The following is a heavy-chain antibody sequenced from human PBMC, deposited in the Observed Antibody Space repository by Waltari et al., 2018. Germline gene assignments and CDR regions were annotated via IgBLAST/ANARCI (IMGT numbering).Heavy chain of an antibody. D-gene: IGHD4-17*01. J-gene: IGHJ3*02. Sequence: QMQLQQWGAGLLKPSETLSLTCAVYVGSFSGYYWSWIRQPPGKGLEWIGEINHSGSTKSNPSLKSRVTISVDTSKNQFSLKVSSVTAADTAVYYCARPPPGDYGDTSGAFEIWGQGTMVTVSS. V-gene: IGHV4-34*01. CDR2: INHSGST. CDR1: VGSFSGYY. CDR3: ARPPPGDYGDTSGAFEI.